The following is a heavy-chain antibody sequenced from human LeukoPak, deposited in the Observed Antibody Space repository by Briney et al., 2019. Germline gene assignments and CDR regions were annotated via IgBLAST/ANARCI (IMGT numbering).Heavy chain of an antibody. J-gene: IGHJ4*02. D-gene: IGHD2-15*01. CDR2: IYNAGATT. CDR3: VRVVAAKETY. Sequence: GGSLRLSCAASGFTASTNHLSWVRQAPGKGLEWVSEIYNAGATTYYGDSVKGRFTISRDNSKNTLYLQMSRLRAEDTAIYYCVRVVAAKETYWGQGILVTVSS. CDR1: GFTASTNH. V-gene: IGHV3-53*01.